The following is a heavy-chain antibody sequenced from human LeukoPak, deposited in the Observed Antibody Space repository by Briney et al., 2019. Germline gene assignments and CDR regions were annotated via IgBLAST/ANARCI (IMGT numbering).Heavy chain of an antibody. CDR2: ISWNSGSI. J-gene: IGHJ4*02. V-gene: IGHV3-9*01. CDR3: AKGGNEYQLLWDFDY. CDR1: GFTFDDYA. Sequence: PSRSLRLSCAASGFTFDDYAMHWVRQAPGKGLEWVSGISWNSGSIGYADSVKGRFTISRDNAKNSLYLQMNSLRAEDTALYYCAKGGNEYQLLWDFDYWGQGTLVTVSS. D-gene: IGHD2-2*01.